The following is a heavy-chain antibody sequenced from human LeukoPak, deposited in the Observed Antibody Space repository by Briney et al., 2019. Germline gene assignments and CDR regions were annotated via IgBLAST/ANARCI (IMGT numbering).Heavy chain of an antibody. J-gene: IGHJ6*02. CDR2: IYYSGST. D-gene: IGHD2-15*01. CDR3: ATRAVGYCSGGSCYSGDYYGMDV. CDR1: GGSISSGGYY. V-gene: IGHV4-31*03. Sequence: SETLSLTCTVSGGSISSGGYYWSRIRQHPGKGLEWIGYIYYSGSTYYNPSLKSRVTISVDTSKNQFSLKLSSVTAADTAVYYCATRAVGYCSGGSCYSGDYYGMDVWGQGTTVTVSS.